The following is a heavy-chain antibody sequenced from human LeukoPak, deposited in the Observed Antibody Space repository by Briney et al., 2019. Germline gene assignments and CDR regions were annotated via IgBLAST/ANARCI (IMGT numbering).Heavy chain of an antibody. Sequence: SETLSLTSTHSLDSLSSYFWSCIRQPPQEGLECIGYIYYSVGTNYNTSLQSRANISVDTSKNQFSLNLRSVTAAATTLYYITGDCGSTTSYTRFDYSGHRNLVTVSS. V-gene: IGHV4-59*01. D-gene: IGHD2-2*02. CDR2: IYYSVGT. CDR3: TGDCGSTTSYTRFDY. CDR1: LDSLSSYF. J-gene: IGHJ4*01.